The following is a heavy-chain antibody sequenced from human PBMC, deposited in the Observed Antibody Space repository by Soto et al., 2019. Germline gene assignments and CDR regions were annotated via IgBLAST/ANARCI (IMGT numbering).Heavy chain of an antibody. CDR1: GYTFTNYY. CDR3: AREDLISMRDYYFTY. D-gene: IGHD3-22*01. V-gene: IGHV1-46*01. CDR2: INPSGGST. J-gene: IGHJ4*02. Sequence: ASVKVSCKASGYTFTNYYIHWVQQAPGQGLEWMGIINPSGGSTSYAQRFRGRVTMTRDTSTSTVYMDLSGLRSEDTAVYYCAREDLISMRDYYFTYWGQGSMVTVSS.